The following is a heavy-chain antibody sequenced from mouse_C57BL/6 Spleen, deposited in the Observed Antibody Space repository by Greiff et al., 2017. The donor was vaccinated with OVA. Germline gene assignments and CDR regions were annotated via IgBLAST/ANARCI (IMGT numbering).Heavy chain of an antibody. CDR3: ARDNDYDDGFDY. V-gene: IGHV1-19*01. Sequence: VQLQQSGPVLVKPGASVKMSCKASGYTFTDYYMNWVKQSHGKSLEWIGVINPYNGGTSYNQKFKGKATLTVDKSSSTAYMELNSLTSEDSAVYYCARDNDYDDGFDYWGKGTTLTVSS. CDR2: INPYNGGT. CDR1: GYTFTDYY. D-gene: IGHD2-4*01. J-gene: IGHJ2*01.